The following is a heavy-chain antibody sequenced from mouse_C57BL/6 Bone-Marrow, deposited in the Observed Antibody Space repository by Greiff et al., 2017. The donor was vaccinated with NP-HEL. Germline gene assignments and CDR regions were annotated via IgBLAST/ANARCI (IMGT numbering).Heavy chain of an antibody. D-gene: IGHD1-1*01. CDR2: IYPRSGNT. Sequence: QVQLQQSGAELARPGASVKLSCKASGYTFTSYGISWVKQRTGQGLEWIGEIYPRSGNTYYNEKFKGKATLTADKSSSTAYMELRRLTSEDSAVYFCARRIYGSSYGYYAMDYWGQGTSVTVSS. V-gene: IGHV1-81*01. CDR1: GYTFTSYG. J-gene: IGHJ4*01. CDR3: ARRIYGSSYGYYAMDY.